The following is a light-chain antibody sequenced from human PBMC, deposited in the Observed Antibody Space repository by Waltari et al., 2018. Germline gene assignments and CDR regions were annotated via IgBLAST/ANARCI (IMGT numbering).Light chain of an antibody. Sequence: FMTQSPGPWSVSTGAWAHLSCRASPSVSSDLAWYQQKPGQAPRLLIYEASTSATGIPDRFSGRGAGTEFTLTISSLQPEDFGLSYCQQDKNWRPLTFGGGTKVEIK. CDR3: QQDKNWRPLT. CDR1: PSVSSD. V-gene: IGKV3-15*01. J-gene: IGKJ4*01. CDR2: EAS.